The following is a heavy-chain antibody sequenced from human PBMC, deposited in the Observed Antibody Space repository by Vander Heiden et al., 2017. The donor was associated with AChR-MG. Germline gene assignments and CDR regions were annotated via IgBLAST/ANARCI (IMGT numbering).Heavy chain of an antibody. V-gene: IGHV1-69*01. D-gene: IGHD2-2*02. J-gene: IGHJ5*02. CDR3: ARDRLINPLGYCSSTSCYTWFDP. Sequence: QVQLVQSAAEVKKPGSSVKVSCQASGGTFSSYAISWVRKAPGQGLEWMGGIIPIFGTANYAQKFQGRVTITADESTSTAYMELSSLRSEDTAVYYCARDRLINPLGYCSSTSCYTWFDPWGQGTLVTVSS. CDR1: GGTFSSYA. CDR2: IIPIFGTA.